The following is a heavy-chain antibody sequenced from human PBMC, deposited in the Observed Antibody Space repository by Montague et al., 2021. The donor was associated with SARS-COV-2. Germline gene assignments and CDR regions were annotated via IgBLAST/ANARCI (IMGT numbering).Heavy chain of an antibody. CDR3: ARPRGTAVAGRLAFDY. J-gene: IGHJ4*02. CDR2: INHSGYT. V-gene: IGHV4-34*01. Sequence: SETLSLTCAVYGGSFSGYYWSWIRQPPGKGLEWIGEINHSGYTNYNPSLKSRITISVDTSKNQFSLRLSSVTAADTAVFYCARPRGTAVAGRLAFDYWGQGTLVTVSS. D-gene: IGHD6-19*01. CDR1: GGSFSGYY.